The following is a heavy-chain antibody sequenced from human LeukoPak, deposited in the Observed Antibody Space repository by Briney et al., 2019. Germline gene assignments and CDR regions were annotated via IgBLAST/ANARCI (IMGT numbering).Heavy chain of an antibody. CDR1: GGSNSSYY. J-gene: IGHJ5*02. V-gene: IGHV4-4*07. D-gene: IGHD3-10*01. CDR2: IYSSGST. CDR3: AREGLNMVRGVIPKEAWGWFDP. Sequence: PSETLSLTCTVSGGSNSSYYWNWIRQPAGKGLEWIGRIYSSGSTNYNPSLKSRVTISVDTSKNQFSLKLSSVTAADTAVYYCAREGLNMVRGVIPKEAWGWFDPWGQGTLVTVSS.